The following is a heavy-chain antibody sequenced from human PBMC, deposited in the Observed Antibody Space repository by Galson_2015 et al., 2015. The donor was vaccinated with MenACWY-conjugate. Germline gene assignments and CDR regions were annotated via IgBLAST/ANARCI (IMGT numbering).Heavy chain of an antibody. V-gene: IGHV1-69*13. CDR3: ASGRELLANFDY. CDR2: ISRIFGTA. D-gene: IGHD1-26*01. J-gene: IGHJ4*02. Sequence: SVKVSCEASGGTFSSYAISWVRQAPGQGLEWVGGISRIFGTANYAQKLQGRVTITADESTSTDYMELSSLRSEDTAVYYCASGRELLANFDYWGQGTLVTVSS. CDR1: GGTFSSYA.